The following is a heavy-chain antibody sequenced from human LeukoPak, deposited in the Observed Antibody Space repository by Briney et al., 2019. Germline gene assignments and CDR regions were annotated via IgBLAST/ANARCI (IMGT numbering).Heavy chain of an antibody. CDR1: GFTFSSYA. CDR3: ANRKAVVADRKVPFDY. V-gene: IGHV3-23*01. CDR2: ISDSGIST. Sequence: PGGSLRLSCAASGFTFSSYAMSWVRQAPGKGLEWVSAISDSGISTYYADSVKGRFTISRDNSKNTLYLQMNSLRAEDTAVYFCANRKAVVADRKVPFDYWGQGTLVTVSS. D-gene: IGHD3-22*01. J-gene: IGHJ4*02.